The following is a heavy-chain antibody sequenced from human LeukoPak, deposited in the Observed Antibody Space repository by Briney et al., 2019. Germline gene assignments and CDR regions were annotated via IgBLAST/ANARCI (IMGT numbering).Heavy chain of an antibody. Sequence: GGSLRLSCAASGFTVSSNYMSWVRQAPGKGLEWVAVISYDGSNKYYADSVKGRFTISRDNSKNTLYLQMNSLRAEDTAVYYCARDGYYGSGSYYYYYYGMDVWGQGTTVTVSS. CDR3: ARDGYYGSGSYYYYYYGMDV. CDR2: ISYDGSNK. CDR1: GFTVSSNY. D-gene: IGHD3-10*01. V-gene: IGHV3-30-3*01. J-gene: IGHJ6*02.